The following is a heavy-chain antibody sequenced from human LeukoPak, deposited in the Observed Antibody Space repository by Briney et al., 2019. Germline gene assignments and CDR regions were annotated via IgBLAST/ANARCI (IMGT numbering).Heavy chain of an antibody. CDR3: AGYSSSWYFDY. CDR2: IHTSGSI. CDR1: SGSISSHY. Sequence: PSETLSLTCTVSSGSISSHYWSWIRQPAGKGLEWIGRIHTSGSINYNPSLKSRVTMSVDTSKNQFSLKLSSATAADTAVYYCAGYSSSWYFDYWGQGTLVTVSS. V-gene: IGHV4-4*07. D-gene: IGHD6-13*01. J-gene: IGHJ4*02.